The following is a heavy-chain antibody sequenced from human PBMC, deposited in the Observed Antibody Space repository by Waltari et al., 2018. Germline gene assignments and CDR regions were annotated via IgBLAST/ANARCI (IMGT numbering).Heavy chain of an antibody. J-gene: IGHJ4*02. Sequence: QVQLVESGGGVVQPGGSLRLSCAASGFTFSSYGMPWVRQAPGKGLEWVAFIRYDGSNKYYADSVKGRFTISRDNSKNTVYLQMNSLRAEDTAVYYCAKGGATAAGTFDWGQGTLVTVSS. D-gene: IGHD6-13*01. CDR2: IRYDGSNK. CDR3: AKGGATAAGTFD. CDR1: GFTFSSYG. V-gene: IGHV3-30*02.